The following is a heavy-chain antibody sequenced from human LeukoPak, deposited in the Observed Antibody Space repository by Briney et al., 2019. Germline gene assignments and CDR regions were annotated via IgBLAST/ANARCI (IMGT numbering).Heavy chain of an antibody. CDR2: IYYSGST. V-gene: IGHV4-59*01. D-gene: IGHD3-3*01. CDR3: ARDNYDRNALDI. J-gene: IGHJ3*02. CDR1: GGSISSYY. Sequence: SETLSLTCTVSGGSISSYYWSWIRQPPGKGLEWIGYIYYSGSTNYNPSLKSRVTISVDTSKNQFSLKLSSVTAADTAVYYCARDNYDRNALDIWGQGTMVTVSS.